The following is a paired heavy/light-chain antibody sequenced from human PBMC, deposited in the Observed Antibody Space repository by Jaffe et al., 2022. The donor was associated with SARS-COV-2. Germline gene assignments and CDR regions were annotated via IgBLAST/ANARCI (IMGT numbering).Heavy chain of an antibody. Sequence: EVQLVESGGGLVQPGGSLRLSCAASGFIFSDHYMEWVRQAPGKGLEWVGRIRDKSNSYTTEYAASVKGRFTITRDNSRNSLYLQMNSLKTEDTAVYYCARTSHAKDWLLFDSWGQGTLVTVSS. J-gene: IGHJ4*02. V-gene: IGHV3-72*01. CDR2: IRDKSNSYTT. D-gene: IGHD3-9*01. CDR3: ARTSHAKDWLLFDS. CDR1: GFIFSDHY.
Light chain of an antibody. J-gene: IGKJ1*01. Sequence: AIQMTQSPSSLSASVGDRVTITCRASQDIGNDSGWYQQKPGKAPKLLIYAASNLQSGVPSRFSGSGSGTDFTLTISSLQPEDFATYYCLQDYDYPRTFGQGTKVEIK. V-gene: IGKV1-6*01. CDR2: AAS. CDR3: LQDYDYPRT. CDR1: QDIGND.